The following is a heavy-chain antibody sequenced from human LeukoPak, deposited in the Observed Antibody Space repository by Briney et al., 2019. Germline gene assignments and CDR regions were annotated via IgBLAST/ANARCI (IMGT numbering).Heavy chain of an antibody. D-gene: IGHD6-6*01. Sequence: ASVKVSCKASGYTFTGYYMHWVRQAPGQGLEWMGWINPNSGGTNYAQKFQGRVTMTRDTSISTAYMELSRLRSDDTAVYYCARGGFSSSSVAYYYYMDGWGKGTTVTVSS. J-gene: IGHJ6*03. CDR1: GYTFTGYY. CDR2: INPNSGGT. V-gene: IGHV1-2*02. CDR3: ARGGFSSSSVAYYYYMDG.